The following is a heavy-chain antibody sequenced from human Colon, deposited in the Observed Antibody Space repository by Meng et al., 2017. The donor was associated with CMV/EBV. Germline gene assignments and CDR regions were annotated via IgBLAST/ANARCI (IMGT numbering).Heavy chain of an antibody. CDR3: ARAPFEPTTRHFDF. V-gene: IGHV4-31*02. Sequence: SGDSISSGGYYWNWIRQVPGRGLEWIGYIYHPGTSHYNPSLQSRLTLSVDTSKNQFSLSLKSVTAADTAVYYCARAPFEPTTRHFDFWGQGILVTVSS. J-gene: IGHJ4*02. CDR1: GDSISSGGYY. D-gene: IGHD3-16*01. CDR2: IYHPGTS.